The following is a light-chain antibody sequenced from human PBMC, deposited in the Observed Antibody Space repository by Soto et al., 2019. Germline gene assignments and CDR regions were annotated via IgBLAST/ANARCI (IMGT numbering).Light chain of an antibody. CDR1: RSIGNY. V-gene: IGKV1-39*01. J-gene: IGKJ2*01. CDR3: QQSYSTPYS. CDR2: LTS. Sequence: DIQMTQSPSSLSASVGDRVTITCRASRSIGNYLNWYQQKPESAPKLLIYLTSSLQSGVPSRFSGSGSGTDFTLTISSLQPEDFATYDCQQSYSTPYSFGQGTKLEIK.